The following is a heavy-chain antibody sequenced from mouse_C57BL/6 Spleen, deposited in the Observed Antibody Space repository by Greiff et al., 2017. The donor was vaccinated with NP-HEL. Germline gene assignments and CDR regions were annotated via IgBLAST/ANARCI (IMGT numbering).Heavy chain of an antibody. D-gene: IGHD1-1*01. J-gene: IGHJ1*03. CDR1: GYTFTSYW. CDR2: IDPNSGGT. V-gene: IGHV1-72*01. Sequence: QVQLQQPGAELVKPGASVKLSCKASGYTFTSYWMHWVKQRPGRGLEWIGRIDPNSGGTKYNEKFKSKATLTVDKPSSTAYMPLSSLTSEDAAVYYCARGGYGSSYVGGYCDVWGTGTTVTVSS. CDR3: ARGGYGSSYVGGYCDV.